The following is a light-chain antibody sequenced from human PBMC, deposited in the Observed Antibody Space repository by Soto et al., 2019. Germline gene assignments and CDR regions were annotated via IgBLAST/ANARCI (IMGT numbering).Light chain of an antibody. Sequence: QLVLTQSPSASASLGASVKLTCTLSSGHSSYAIAWHQQQPEKGPRYLMKLNSDGSHSKGDGIPDRFSGSSSGAERYLTNSSLQSEEEAAYYCQTWGTGIHWVFGGGTKLTVL. J-gene: IGLJ3*02. V-gene: IGLV4-69*01. CDR2: LNSDGSH. CDR3: QTWGTGIHWV. CDR1: SGHSSYA.